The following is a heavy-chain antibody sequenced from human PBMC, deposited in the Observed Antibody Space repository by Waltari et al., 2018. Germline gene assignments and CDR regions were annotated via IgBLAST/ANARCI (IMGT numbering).Heavy chain of an antibody. CDR1: GLTFSSYQ. D-gene: IGHD2-15*01. CDR2: ISSSSSTI. V-gene: IGHV3-48*03. J-gene: IGHJ3*02. Sequence: EVQLVVSGGGLVQPGGSLRLSCAASGLTFSSYQVNWVRQAPGKGLVGVSYISSSSSTIYYADSVKGGVTSSRDNAKNSLYLQMNSMKAEDTAVYYCARDQVLGYCSGGSCLDAFDIWGQGTMVTVSS. CDR3: ARDQVLGYCSGGSCLDAFDI.